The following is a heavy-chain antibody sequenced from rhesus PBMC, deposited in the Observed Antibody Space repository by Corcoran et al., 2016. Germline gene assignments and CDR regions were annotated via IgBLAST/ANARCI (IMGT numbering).Heavy chain of an antibody. V-gene: IGHV4-80*01. CDR2: GNGKRVSP. D-gene: IGHD1-44*01. CDR1: GGSFSSYW. Sequence: QVQLQESGPGLVKPSETLSLTCAVSGGSFSSYWWSWIRQPPGKGLEWIGEGNGKRVSPHYDPSLKSRVTISRDASKNQFSRKLSSVTAADTAVYYCAGSIVGTTWDYWGQGVLVIVSS. J-gene: IGHJ4*01. CDR3: AGSIVGTTWDY.